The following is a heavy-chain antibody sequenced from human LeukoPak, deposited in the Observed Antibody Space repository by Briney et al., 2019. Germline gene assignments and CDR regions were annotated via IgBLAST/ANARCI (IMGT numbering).Heavy chain of an antibody. V-gene: IGHV4-34*01. D-gene: IGHD7-27*01. CDR1: GGSFSGYY. CDR2: INHSGST. Sequence: SETLSLTCAVYGGSFSGYYWSWIRQPPGKGLEWIGEINHSGSTNYNPSLKSRVTISVDTSKNQFSLKLSSVTAADTAVYYCARDNNWGSGAFDIWGQGTMVTVSS. J-gene: IGHJ3*02. CDR3: ARDNNWGSGAFDI.